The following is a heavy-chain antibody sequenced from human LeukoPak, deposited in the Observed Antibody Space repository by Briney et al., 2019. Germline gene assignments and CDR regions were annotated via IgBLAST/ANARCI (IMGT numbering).Heavy chain of an antibody. D-gene: IGHD3-22*01. CDR1: GGSISRNY. CDR2: IYNSGST. CDR3: ARGMYYYDSSGYIPFDY. Sequence: PSETLSLTCTVSGGSISRNYWSWIRQPPGKGLEWIGYIYNSGSTNYNPSLKSRVTISVDTSNNHLSLKLSSVTAADTAVYYCARGMYYYDSSGYIPFDYWGQGTLSPSPQ. J-gene: IGHJ4*02. V-gene: IGHV4-59*01.